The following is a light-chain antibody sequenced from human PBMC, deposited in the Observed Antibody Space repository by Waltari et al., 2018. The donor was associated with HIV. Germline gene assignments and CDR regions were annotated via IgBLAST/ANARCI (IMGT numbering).Light chain of an antibody. CDR3: QSYDSSNLWV. CDR2: EDK. CDR1: SGNIASNY. V-gene: IGLV6-57*01. Sequence: NFMLTQPHSVSESPGKTVTISCTRSSGNIASNYVQWYQLRPGTSPTTVIYEDKQRPSGVPVRFSCALDSSANSASLTISGLKTEDEADYYCQSYDSSNLWVFGGGTKLTVL. J-gene: IGLJ3*02.